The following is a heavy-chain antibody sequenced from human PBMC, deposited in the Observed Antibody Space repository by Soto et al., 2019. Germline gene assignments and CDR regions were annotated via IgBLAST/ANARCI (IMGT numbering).Heavy chain of an antibody. J-gene: IGHJ3*01. Sequence: QVQLVQSGAEVKKPGASVNVSCKASGYTFISYAIPWVRQAPGQRPEWMGWINAATGKTKYSQPFHGRVTITRDTSESTAYIELSSLISEDTGVYYCARPAPYLLVAFDLWGQGTMVTVSS. CDR3: ARPAPYLLVAFDL. V-gene: IGHV1-3*01. D-gene: IGHD2-21*01. CDR2: INAATGKT. CDR1: GYTFISYA.